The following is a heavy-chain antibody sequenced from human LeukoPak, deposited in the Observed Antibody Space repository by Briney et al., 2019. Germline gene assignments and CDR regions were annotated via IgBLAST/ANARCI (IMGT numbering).Heavy chain of an antibody. CDR1: GFPFSSYW. CDR2: VPGSGSST. J-gene: IGHJ4*02. D-gene: IGHD3-16*01. V-gene: IGHV3-23*01. Sequence: GGSLRLSCVASGFPFSSYWMTWVRQAPGKGLEWVSTVPGSGSSTSYADSVQGRFTISRDNSKNTLYLQMNSLRAEDTAVYYCAKDLKAVLFAYFDYWGQGALVTVSS. CDR3: AKDLKAVLFAYFDY.